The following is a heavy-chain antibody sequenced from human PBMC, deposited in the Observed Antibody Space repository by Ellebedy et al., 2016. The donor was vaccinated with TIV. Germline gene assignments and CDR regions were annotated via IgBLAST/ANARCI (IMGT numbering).Heavy chain of an antibody. Sequence: AASVKVSCKASGGTFSSYAISWVRQAPGQGLEWMGRIIPILGIANYAQKFQGWVTMTRDTSISTAYMELSRLRSDDTAVYYCARDGGSYSDFDYWGQGTLVTVSS. V-gene: IGHV1-69*04. J-gene: IGHJ4*02. CDR3: ARDGGSYSDFDY. CDR2: IIPILGIA. D-gene: IGHD1-26*01. CDR1: GGTFSSYA.